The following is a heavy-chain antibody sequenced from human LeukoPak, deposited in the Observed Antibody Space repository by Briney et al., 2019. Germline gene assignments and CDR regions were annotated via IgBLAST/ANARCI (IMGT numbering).Heavy chain of an antibody. V-gene: IGHV3-23*01. Sequence: GGSLRLSCAASGFTFSSYGMHWVRQAPGKGLEWVSAISGSGGSTYYADSVKGRFTISRDNSKNTLYLQMNSLRAEDTAVYYCAKAKPYDSSGYYPYYFDYWGQGTLVTVSS. CDR3: AKAKPYDSSGYYPYYFDY. CDR1: GFTFSSYG. CDR2: ISGSGGST. J-gene: IGHJ4*02. D-gene: IGHD3-22*01.